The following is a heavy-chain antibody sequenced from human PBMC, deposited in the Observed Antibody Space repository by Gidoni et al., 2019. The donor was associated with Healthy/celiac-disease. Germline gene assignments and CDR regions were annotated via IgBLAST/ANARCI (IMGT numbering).Heavy chain of an antibody. CDR3: ARGGVDTDNWFDP. Sequence: QVQLQESCPGLVKPSQTLSLTCPVPGCSISSGVYYWSWIRQPPGKGLEWIGYIYYSGSTYYNPSLKSRVTISVDTSKNQFSLKLSSVTAADTAVYYCARGGVDTDNWFDPWGQGTLVTVSS. J-gene: IGHJ5*02. D-gene: IGHD5-18*01. CDR2: IYYSGST. V-gene: IGHV4-30-4*01. CDR1: GCSISSGVYY.